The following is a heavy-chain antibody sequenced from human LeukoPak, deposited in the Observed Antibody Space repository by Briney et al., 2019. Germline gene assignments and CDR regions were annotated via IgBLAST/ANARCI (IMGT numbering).Heavy chain of an antibody. Sequence: SETLSLTCTVSGYSISSGYYWAWIRQPPGKGLEWIGSIYHSGSTYYNPSLKSRVTISVGTSKNQFSLKLSSVTAADTAVYYCARDGVVAGTTLLDYWGQGTLVTVSS. V-gene: IGHV4-38-2*02. D-gene: IGHD2-15*01. CDR2: IYHSGST. J-gene: IGHJ4*02. CDR3: ARDGVVAGTTLLDY. CDR1: GYSISSGYY.